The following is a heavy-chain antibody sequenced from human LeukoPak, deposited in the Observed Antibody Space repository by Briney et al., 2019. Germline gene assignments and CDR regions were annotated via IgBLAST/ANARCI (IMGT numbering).Heavy chain of an antibody. J-gene: IGHJ4*02. CDR2: IRYDGSNK. CDR1: GFTFSSYG. Sequence: GGSLRLSCAASGFTFSSYGMHWVRQAPGKRLEWVAFIRYDGSNKYYADSVKGRFTISRDNSKNTLYLQMNSLRAEDTAVYYCAKDCSSTSCFWGYWGQGTLVTVSS. CDR3: AKDCSSTSCFWGY. V-gene: IGHV3-30*02. D-gene: IGHD2-2*01.